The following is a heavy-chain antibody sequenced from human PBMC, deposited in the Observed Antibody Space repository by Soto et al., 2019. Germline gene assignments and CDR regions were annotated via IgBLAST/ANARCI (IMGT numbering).Heavy chain of an antibody. D-gene: IGHD3-9*01. V-gene: IGHV3-23*01. Sequence: EVQLLESGGGLVQPGGSLRLSCAAYGFTFSNYAMSWVRQAPGKGLEWVSVISGSAGSTHYADSVKGRFTISRDNSKNTLYLQMSSLRAEDTAVYYCAKGHILTGYSYFDYWGQGALVTVSS. CDR1: GFTFSNYA. CDR2: ISGSAGST. J-gene: IGHJ4*02. CDR3: AKGHILTGYSYFDY.